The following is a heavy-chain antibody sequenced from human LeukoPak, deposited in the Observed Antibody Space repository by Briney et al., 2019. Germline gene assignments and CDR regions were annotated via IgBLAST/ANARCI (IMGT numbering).Heavy chain of an antibody. Sequence: PGGSLRLSCAASGFTFNIYDMNWARQAPGKGLEWVSYISNSGSTLCYADSVKGRLTISRDNAKNSLYLQMNSLRAEDTAVYYCAREGDTVMIDYWGQGTLVTVSS. V-gene: IGHV3-48*03. J-gene: IGHJ4*02. CDR2: ISNSGSTL. CDR1: GFTFNIYD. D-gene: IGHD3-16*01. CDR3: AREGDTVMIDY.